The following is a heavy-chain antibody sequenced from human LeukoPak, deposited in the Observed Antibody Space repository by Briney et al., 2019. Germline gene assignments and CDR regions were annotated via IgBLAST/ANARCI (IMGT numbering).Heavy chain of an antibody. V-gene: IGHV3-23*01. D-gene: IGHD4-17*01. Sequence: PGGSLRLSCAASGFTFDDYGMSWVRQAPGKGLEWVSGFRGSGISTFYADSVKGRFTISRDNSKNTLYLQMNSLRAEDTAVYYCAKGQRFYGYYYFDYWGQGTLITVSS. CDR1: GFTFDDYG. CDR2: FRGSGIST. CDR3: AKGQRFYGYYYFDY. J-gene: IGHJ4*02.